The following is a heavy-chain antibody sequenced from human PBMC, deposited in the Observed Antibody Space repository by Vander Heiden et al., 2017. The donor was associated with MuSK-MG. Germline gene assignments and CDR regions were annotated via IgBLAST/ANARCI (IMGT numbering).Heavy chain of an antibody. V-gene: IGHV1-69*17. CDR3: ARDLRDDYVWGSYRDV. J-gene: IGHJ6*02. D-gene: IGHD3-16*01. Sequence: QVQLVQSGAEVKKPGSSVKVSCKASGGTFSSYAISWVRQAPGQGLEWMGGIIPIFGIANYAQKFQGRVTITADKSTSTAYMELSSLRSEDTAVYYCARDLRDDYVWGSYRDVWGQGTTVTVSS. CDR2: IIPIFGIA. CDR1: GGTFSSYA.